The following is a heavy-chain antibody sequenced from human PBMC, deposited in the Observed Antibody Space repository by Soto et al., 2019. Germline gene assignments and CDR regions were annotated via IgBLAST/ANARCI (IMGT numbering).Heavy chain of an antibody. CDR1: GGSIGTYY. V-gene: IGHV4-59*01. CDR3: ARFRRRSGSITTSER. Sequence: SETLSLTCTVSGGSIGTYYWSWIRQPPGKGLEWIGYIDYSGSTNYNPSLKSRVTISVDTSKNQFSLKLSSVTAADTAVYYCARFRRRSGSITTSERWGKGKMV. D-gene: IGHD3-10*01. CDR2: IDYSGST. J-gene: IGHJ3*01.